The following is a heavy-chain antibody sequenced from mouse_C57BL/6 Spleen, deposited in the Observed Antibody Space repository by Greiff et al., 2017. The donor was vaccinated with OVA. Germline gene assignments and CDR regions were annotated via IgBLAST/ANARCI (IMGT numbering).Heavy chain of an antibody. CDR2: SRNKANDYTT. Sequence: EVMLVESGGGLVQSGRSLRLSCATSGFTFSDFYMEWVRQAPGKGLEWIAASRNKANDYTTEYSASVKGRFIVSRDTSQSILYLRMNALRAEDTAIYYGARDSNYRYFDVWGTGTTVTVSS. D-gene: IGHD2-5*01. CDR1: GFTFSDFY. V-gene: IGHV7-1*01. J-gene: IGHJ1*03. CDR3: ARDSNYRYFDV.